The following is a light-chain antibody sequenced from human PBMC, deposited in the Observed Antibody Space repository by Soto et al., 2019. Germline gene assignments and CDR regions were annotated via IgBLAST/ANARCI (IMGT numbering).Light chain of an antibody. Sequence: EVLMTQSPATLSVSPGDRATLSCRASQSINSNLAWYQQQPGQAPRLLIYGASTRATAVPDRFSGSGSGTDFTLTITSLQSDDFAVYSCQQYNNWPLTFGGGTKVEIK. CDR2: GAS. V-gene: IGKV3-15*01. J-gene: IGKJ4*01. CDR3: QQYNNWPLT. CDR1: QSINSN.